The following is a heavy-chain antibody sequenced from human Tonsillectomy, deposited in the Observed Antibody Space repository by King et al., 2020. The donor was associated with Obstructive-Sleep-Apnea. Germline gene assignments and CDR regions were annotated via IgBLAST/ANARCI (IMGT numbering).Heavy chain of an antibody. CDR3: ARADGYNFGQHTYFDY. J-gene: IGHJ4*02. CDR1: GYSISNGFY. D-gene: IGHD5-24*01. V-gene: IGHV4-38-2*02. Sequence: VQLQESGPGLVKPSETLSLTCTVSGYSISNGFYWGWIRQPPGKGLEWIGIINHTGTTNCNPSLKSRVTISVDTSKTQFSLRLTSVTAADTAVYYCARADGYNFGQHTYFDYWGQGTLVTVSS. CDR2: INHTGTT.